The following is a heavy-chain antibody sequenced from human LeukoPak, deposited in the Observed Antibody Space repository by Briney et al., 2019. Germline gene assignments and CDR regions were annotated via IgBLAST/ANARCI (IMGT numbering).Heavy chain of an antibody. V-gene: IGHV3-23*01. CDR3: AKGTGYSSGWYND. D-gene: IGHD6-19*01. CDR2: ISGSGGST. CDR1: GSTFSTYA. Sequence: GGSLRLSCAASGSTFSTYAMYWVRQAPGKGLEWVSGISGSGGSTYNADFVKGRFTISRDNSKDTLYLQMNTLRAEDTAVYYCAKGTGYSSGWYNDWGQGTLVTVSS. J-gene: IGHJ4*02.